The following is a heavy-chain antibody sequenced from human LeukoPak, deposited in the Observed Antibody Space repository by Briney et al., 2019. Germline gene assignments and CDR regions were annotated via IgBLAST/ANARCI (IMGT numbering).Heavy chain of an antibody. D-gene: IGHD6-19*01. CDR3: ARSVDSSGWYCYSDY. J-gene: IGHJ4*02. CDR2: ISTYNGNI. CDR1: GYTFNTYG. V-gene: IGHV1-18*01. Sequence: ASVKVSCKASGYTFNTYGISWVRQAPGQGLEWMGWISTYNGNINYAQKFQGRVTMTTDTSTSTAYMELRSLRSDDTAVYYCARSVDSSGWYCYSDYWGQGTLVTVSS.